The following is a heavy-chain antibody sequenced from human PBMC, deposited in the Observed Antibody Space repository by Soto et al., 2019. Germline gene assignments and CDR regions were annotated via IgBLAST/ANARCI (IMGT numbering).Heavy chain of an antibody. CDR1: GFTFSGSA. CDR3: TRPEDTDGYPEAFAY. J-gene: IGHJ4*02. CDR2: SRSKANNYAT. V-gene: IGHV3-73*02. Sequence: EVQLVQSGGGLVQPGGSLKLSCAASGFTFSGSAMHWVRQAPGKGLEWIGRSRSKANNYATLYTASGRGRFTISRDDSKNTAYLQLNSLRTEDTAVYYCTRPEDTDGYPEAFAYWGQGALVTVSS. D-gene: IGHD5-18*01.